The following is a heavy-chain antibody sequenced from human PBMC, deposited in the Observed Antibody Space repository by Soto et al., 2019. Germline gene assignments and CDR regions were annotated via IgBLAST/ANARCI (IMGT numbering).Heavy chain of an antibody. D-gene: IGHD4-4*01. CDR2: IIPVYGTV. CDR3: ARGFAYSSNWFDL. Sequence: VKVSCKASGGSFGSYAINWVRQAPGRRLEWMGGIIPVYGTVNDAQKFQGRVTITADKSTTTVYMELSNLRSEDTALYYCARGFAYSSNWFDLWGQGTLATVSS. J-gene: IGHJ5*02. CDR1: GGSFGSYA. V-gene: IGHV1-69*13.